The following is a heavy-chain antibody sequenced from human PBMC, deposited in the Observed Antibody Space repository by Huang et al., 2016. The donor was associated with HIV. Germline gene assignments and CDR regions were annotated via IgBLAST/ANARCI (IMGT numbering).Heavy chain of an antibody. D-gene: IGHD3-3*01. CDR2: IRYDGNNY. CDR3: AKDLTYTFGRHFDY. CDR1: GFTFGSFG. V-gene: IGHV3-30*02. Sequence: QVQLVESGGGVVQPGGSLRLSCTASGFTFGSFGMHWVRQAPGKGWEMVAFIRYDGNNYYYADSVRGRFTISRDNSKDTLYLQMNRLRPDDSAVYYCAKDLTYTFGRHFDYWGRGTLVTVSS. J-gene: IGHJ4*02.